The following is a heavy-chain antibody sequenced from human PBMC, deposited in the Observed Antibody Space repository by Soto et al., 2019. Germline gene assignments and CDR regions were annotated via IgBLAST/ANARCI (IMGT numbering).Heavy chain of an antibody. D-gene: IGHD2-15*01. CDR1: GGTFSSYA. CDR2: IIPIFGTA. V-gene: IGHV1-69*13. Sequence: SVKVSCTASGGTFSSYAISWVRQAPGQGLEWMGGIIPIFGTANYAQKFQGRVTITADESTSTAYMGLSSLRSEDTAVYYCARSGSIVVVVADNWFDPWGQGTLVTVSS. J-gene: IGHJ5*02. CDR3: ARSGSIVVVVADNWFDP.